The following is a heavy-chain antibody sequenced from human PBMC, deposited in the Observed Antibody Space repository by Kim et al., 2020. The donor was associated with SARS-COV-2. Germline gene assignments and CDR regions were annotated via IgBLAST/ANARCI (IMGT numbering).Heavy chain of an antibody. D-gene: IGHD6-13*01. CDR2: IFHSGST. J-gene: IGHJ4*02. CDR1: GSTINTSVW. CDR3: ARGGSSCD. Sequence: SETLSLTCAVSGSTINTSVWWTWVRQPPGKGLEWIGEIFHSGSTNYNPSLKSRVTISLDKPRNQLSLKLRSLTAADTAVYYCARGGSSCDWGQGTLVIVSS. V-gene: IGHV4-4*02.